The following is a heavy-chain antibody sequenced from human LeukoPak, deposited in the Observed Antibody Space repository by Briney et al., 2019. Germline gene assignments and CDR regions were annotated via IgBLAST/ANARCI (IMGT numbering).Heavy chain of an antibody. D-gene: IGHD1-26*01. J-gene: IGHJ4*02. Sequence: GGSLRLSCAASGFTVSSYARHWVRQPIGKGLEWVSALGIAGDTFYPGSVKGRFTISRENARNSLYLQMNSLRAEDTAMYYCARQMQSHGNFDSWGQGTLXTVSS. V-gene: IGHV3-13*01. CDR2: LGIAGDT. CDR3: ARQMQSHGNFDS. CDR1: GFTVSSYA.